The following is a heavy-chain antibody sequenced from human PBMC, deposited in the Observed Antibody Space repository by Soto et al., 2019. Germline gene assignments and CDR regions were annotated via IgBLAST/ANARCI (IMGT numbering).Heavy chain of an antibody. Sequence: EVQLVESGGGLVKPGGSLRLSCAASGFTFSSYSMNWVRQAPGKGLEWVSSISSSSSYIYYADLVKGRFTISRDNAKNSLYLQMNSLRAEDTAVYYCARVGSGWYGYYYGMDVWGQGTTVTVSS. CDR3: ARVGSGWYGYYYGMDV. J-gene: IGHJ6*02. V-gene: IGHV3-21*01. CDR1: GFTFSSYS. D-gene: IGHD6-19*01. CDR2: ISSSSSYI.